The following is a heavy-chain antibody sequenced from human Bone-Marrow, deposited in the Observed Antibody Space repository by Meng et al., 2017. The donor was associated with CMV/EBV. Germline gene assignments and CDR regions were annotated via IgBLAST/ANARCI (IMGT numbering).Heavy chain of an antibody. Sequence: GGSLRLSCAASGFTFSNYGMHWVRQAPGKGLEWVTFIRYDGGNKYYADSVKGRFTISRDNSKNTLYLQLNSLRPEDTAVYYCAKDWADATDIVIVPSATASGSAFDIWGQGTMVTVSS. CDR2: IRYDGGNK. V-gene: IGHV3-30*02. D-gene: IGHD2-2*01. CDR3: AKDWADATDIVIVPSATASGSAFDI. J-gene: IGHJ3*02. CDR1: GFTFSNYG.